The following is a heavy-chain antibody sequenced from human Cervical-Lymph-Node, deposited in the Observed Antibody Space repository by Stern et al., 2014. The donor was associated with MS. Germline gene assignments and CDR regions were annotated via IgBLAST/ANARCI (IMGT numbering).Heavy chain of an antibody. J-gene: IGHJ5*02. CDR2: IIPSIGRT. V-gene: IGHV1-69*01. CDR3: AKDDVGEVRGAAFDYWFDP. D-gene: IGHD1-26*01. CDR1: GGIFSNYG. Sequence: VHLVQSGAEVKKSGSSVHVSCKTSGGIFSNYGFSWVRQAPGQGLEWMGAIIPSIGRTDYAQKFQGRVTINADESTTTVYMALMNLTYDYTAIYYCAKDDVGEVRGAAFDYWFDPWGPGTRVIVSS.